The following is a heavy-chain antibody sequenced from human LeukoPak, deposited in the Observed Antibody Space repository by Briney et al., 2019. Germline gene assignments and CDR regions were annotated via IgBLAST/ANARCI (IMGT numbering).Heavy chain of an antibody. V-gene: IGHV4-59*01. CDR2: INYRGNT. CDR1: GDSISDYY. Sequence: SETLSLTCTVSGDSISDYYWSWIRQPPAKGLEWIGYINYRGNTNYNPSLKSRVTFSVDTSKNQFSLKVTSVTAADAAVYYCARDLHRDWYGFDFWGQGTLVTVSS. CDR3: ARDLHRDWYGFDF. J-gene: IGHJ4*02. D-gene: IGHD6-19*01.